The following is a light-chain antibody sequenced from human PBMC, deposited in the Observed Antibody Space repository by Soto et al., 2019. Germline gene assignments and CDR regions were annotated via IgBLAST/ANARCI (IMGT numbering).Light chain of an antibody. CDR2: DVF. V-gene: IGKV3-11*01. Sequence: EIVLTQAPATLSLSPGERATLSCRASQSIGNYIAWYKQKPGQAPRLLVYDVFNRATGIPARISGSGSGTNFTLTISSLEPEDFAVYYCLQRAAWPWTFGQGTKVEVK. J-gene: IGKJ1*01. CDR1: QSIGNY. CDR3: LQRAAWPWT.